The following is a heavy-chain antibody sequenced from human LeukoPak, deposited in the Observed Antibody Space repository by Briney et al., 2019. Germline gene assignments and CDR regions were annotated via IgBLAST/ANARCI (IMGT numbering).Heavy chain of an antibody. Sequence: SETLSLTCTVSGGSISSYYWSWIRQPPGKGLEWIGYIYYSGSTNYNPSLKSRVTISVDTSKNQFSLKLSSVTAADTAVYYCARACGHYGSGRFFDYWGQGTLVTVSS. V-gene: IGHV4-59*01. J-gene: IGHJ4*02. CDR2: IYYSGST. D-gene: IGHD3-10*01. CDR1: GGSISSYY. CDR3: ARACGHYGSGRFFDY.